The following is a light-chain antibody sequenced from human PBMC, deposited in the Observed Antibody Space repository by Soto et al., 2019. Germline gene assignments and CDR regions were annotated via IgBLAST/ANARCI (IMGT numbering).Light chain of an antibody. Sequence: QSALTQPPSASGSPGQSVTISCTGTSSDIGAYNYVAWYQQHPDKAPKLMIHEVSKRPSGVPDPSSGSKSGNTASLTVSGLQTEDEADYYCSSYAGSNDRWVFGGGTKLTVL. CDR2: EVS. J-gene: IGLJ3*02. CDR3: SSYAGSNDRWV. CDR1: SSDIGAYNY. V-gene: IGLV2-8*01.